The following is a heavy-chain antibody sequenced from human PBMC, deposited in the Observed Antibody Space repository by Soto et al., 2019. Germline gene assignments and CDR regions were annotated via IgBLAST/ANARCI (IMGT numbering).Heavy chain of an antibody. D-gene: IGHD3-16*02. CDR1: GFTVSSNY. CDR3: ARVWFRGAIPRAFDI. V-gene: IGHV3-53*01. Sequence: GGSLRLSCAASGFTVSSNYMSWVRQAPGKGLEWVSVIYSGGSTYYADSVKGRFTISRDNSKNTLYLQMNSLRAEDTAVYYCARVWFRGAIPRAFDIWGQGTMVTVSS. J-gene: IGHJ3*02. CDR2: IYSGGST.